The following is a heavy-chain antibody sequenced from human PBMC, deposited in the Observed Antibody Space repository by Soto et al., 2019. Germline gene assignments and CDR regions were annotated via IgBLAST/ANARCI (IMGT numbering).Heavy chain of an antibody. V-gene: IGHV1-3*01. D-gene: IGHD5-18*01. CDR2: INAGNGNT. CDR1: GYTFTSYA. Sequence: ASVKVSCKAPGYTFTSYAMHWVRQSPGQSLEWMGWINAGNGNTKYSQKFQGRVTITRDTSASTAYMELSSLRSEDTAVYYCAREGYSYGYGYWGQGTLVTVSS. CDR3: AREGYSYGYGY. J-gene: IGHJ4*02.